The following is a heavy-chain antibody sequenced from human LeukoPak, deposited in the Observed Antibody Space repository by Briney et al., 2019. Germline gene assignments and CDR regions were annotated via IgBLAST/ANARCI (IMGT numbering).Heavy chain of an antibody. J-gene: IGHJ3*02. V-gene: IGHV3-7*03. CDR2: IKQDGSEK. CDR1: GFTFSSYW. Sequence: GGSLRLSCAASGFTFSSYWMSWVRQAPGKGLEWVANIKQDGSEKYYVDSVKGRFTISRDNAKNSLYLQMNSLRAEDTAVYYCAKDRAHIVGATTGDAFDIWGQGTMVTVSS. CDR3: AKDRAHIVGATTGDAFDI. D-gene: IGHD1-26*01.